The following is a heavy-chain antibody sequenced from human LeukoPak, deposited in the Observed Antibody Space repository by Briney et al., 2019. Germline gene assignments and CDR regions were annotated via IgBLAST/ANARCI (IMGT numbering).Heavy chain of an antibody. Sequence: SETLSLTCTVSGGSISSYYWSWIRQSPGKGLEWIGSIYHSGSTYYNPSLKSRVTISVETSKNQFSLKLSSVTAADTAVYYCARDLMYDSSGYDYWGQGTLVTVSS. CDR3: ARDLMYDSSGYDY. CDR2: IYHSGST. J-gene: IGHJ4*02. V-gene: IGHV4-59*12. CDR1: GGSISSYY. D-gene: IGHD3-22*01.